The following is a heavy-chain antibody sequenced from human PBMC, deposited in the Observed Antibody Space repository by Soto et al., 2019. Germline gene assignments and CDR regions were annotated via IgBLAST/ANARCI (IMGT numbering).Heavy chain of an antibody. Sequence: AASVKVSCKASGFRFSSYGIRSLLQAPVQRLEWMGCISAYTGNTHYAQKLQGRVTMTSTRSTSTAYMKLRSLRSDVTSVYYCARGDPDSSGYTDYWGQGTLVTVSS. J-gene: IGHJ4*02. D-gene: IGHD3-22*01. CDR1: GFRFSSYG. V-gene: IGHV1-18*04. CDR2: ISAYTGNT. CDR3: ARGDPDSSGYTDY.